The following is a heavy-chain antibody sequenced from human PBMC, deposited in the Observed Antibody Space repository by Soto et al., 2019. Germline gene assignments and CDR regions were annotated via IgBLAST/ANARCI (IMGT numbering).Heavy chain of an antibody. CDR3: AKRRGAGGHFDY. CDR2: VSIGGST. J-gene: IGHJ4*02. V-gene: IGHV3-23*01. D-gene: IGHD2-15*01. Sequence: AGCIKISSAASGVTFSSYAMGWVRQGPGKGLEWVAVVSIGGSTHYADSVRGRFTISRDNSKNTLSLQMNSLTAEDTAVYFCAKRRGAGGHFDYWGQGALVTVSS. CDR1: GVTFSSYA.